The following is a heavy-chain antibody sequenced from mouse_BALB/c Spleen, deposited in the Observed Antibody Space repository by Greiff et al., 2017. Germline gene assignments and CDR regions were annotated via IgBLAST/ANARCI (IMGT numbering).Heavy chain of an antibody. Sequence: EVKLMESGAELVKPGASVKLSCTASGFNIKDTYMHWVKQRPEQGLEWIGRIDPANGNTKYDPKFQGKATITADKSSSTAYMQLSSLTSEDSAVYYCARGDDGLYMDYWGQGTSVTVSS. CDR2: IDPANGNT. J-gene: IGHJ4*01. CDR3: ARGDDGLYMDY. CDR1: GFNIKDTY. V-gene: IGHV14-3*02. D-gene: IGHD2-3*01.